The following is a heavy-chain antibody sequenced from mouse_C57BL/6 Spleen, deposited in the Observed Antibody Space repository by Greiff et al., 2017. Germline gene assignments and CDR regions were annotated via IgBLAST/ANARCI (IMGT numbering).Heavy chain of an antibody. J-gene: IGHJ4*01. CDR1: GFTFSDYY. CDR3: ARGGAYYSNPYAMDY. D-gene: IGHD2-5*01. CDR2: INYDGSST. V-gene: IGHV5-16*01. Sequence: ESEGGLVQPGSSMKLSCTASGFTFSDYYMAWVRQVPEKGLEWVANINYDGSSTYYLDSLKSRFIISRDNAKNILYLQMSSLKSEDTATYYCARGGAYYSNPYAMDYWGQGTSVTVSS.